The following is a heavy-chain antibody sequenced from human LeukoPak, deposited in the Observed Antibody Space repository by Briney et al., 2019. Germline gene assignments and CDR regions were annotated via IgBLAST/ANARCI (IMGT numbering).Heavy chain of an antibody. V-gene: IGHV1-46*01. D-gene: IGHD3-3*01. CDR1: GYSFTNYY. CDR3: ARDGLEIFGVIQFNWFDP. CDR2: INPDGGST. Sequence: GTSVKVSCKASGYSFTNYYLHWVRQSPGQGLEWMGIINPDGGSTTYAQKFKGRVTMTSDMSTSTVYMELSSLTSEDTAVYYCARDGLEIFGVIQFNWFDPWGQGTLVTVSS. J-gene: IGHJ5*02.